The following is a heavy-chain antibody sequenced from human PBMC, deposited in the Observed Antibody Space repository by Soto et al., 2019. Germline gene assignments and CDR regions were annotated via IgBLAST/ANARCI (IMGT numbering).Heavy chain of an antibody. V-gene: IGHV5-51*01. CDR2: IYPGDSDT. CDR3: ARHGWNYYDSSGRLGGMDV. Sequence: GESLKISCKGSGYSFTSYWIGCVRQMPGKGLEWMGIIYPGDSDTRYSPSFQGQVTISADKSISTAYLQWSSLKASDTAMYYCARHGWNYYDSSGRLGGMDVWGQGTTVTVSS. J-gene: IGHJ6*02. D-gene: IGHD3-22*01. CDR1: GYSFTSYW.